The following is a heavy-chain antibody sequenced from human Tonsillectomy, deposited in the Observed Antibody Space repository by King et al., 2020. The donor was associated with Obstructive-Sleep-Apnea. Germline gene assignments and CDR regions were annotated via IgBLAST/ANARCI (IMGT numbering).Heavy chain of an antibody. V-gene: IGHV4-34*01. CDR3: AGGSGAAAVNWFDP. J-gene: IGHJ5*02. CDR2: INHSGST. Sequence: VQLQQWGAGLLKPSETLSLTCAVFGGSFSDYYWSWIRQPPGKGLEWIGEINHSGSTNYDPSLKSRVTISVDTSKNQFSLKLTSVTAADTAVYSWAGGSGAAAVNWFDPWGQGTLVTVSS. D-gene: IGHD6-13*01. CDR1: GGSFSDYY.